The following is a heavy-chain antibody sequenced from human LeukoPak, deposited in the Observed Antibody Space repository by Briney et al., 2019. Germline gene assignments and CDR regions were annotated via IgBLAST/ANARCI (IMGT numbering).Heavy chain of an antibody. CDR3: ARGDFGRYAFDF. CDR1: RFTFSNYY. J-gene: IGHJ3*01. V-gene: IGHV3-11*01. Sequence: GGSLRLSCAASRFTFSNYYMSWIRQAPGKGLEWVSYINTIGTTIYYADSLKGRFTISRDNAKNSLSLQMDSLRAEDTAVYYCARGDFGRYAFDFWGQGTMVTVSS. D-gene: IGHD2/OR15-2a*01. CDR2: INTIGTTI.